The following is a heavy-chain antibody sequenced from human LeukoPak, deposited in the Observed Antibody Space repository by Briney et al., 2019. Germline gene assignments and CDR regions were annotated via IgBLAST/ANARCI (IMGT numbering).Heavy chain of an antibody. CDR3: AQDLGRERWLHRGYYGMDV. J-gene: IGHJ6*02. V-gene: IGHV3-23*01. CDR2: ISGSGGST. Sequence: GGSLRLSCAASGFTFSSYSMNWVRQAPGKGLEWVSGISGSGGSTYFADSVKGRFTISRDNSKNSLYLQMNSLRTEDTALYYCAQDLGRERWLHRGYYGMDVWGQETTVTVSS. D-gene: IGHD5-24*01. CDR1: GFTFSSYS.